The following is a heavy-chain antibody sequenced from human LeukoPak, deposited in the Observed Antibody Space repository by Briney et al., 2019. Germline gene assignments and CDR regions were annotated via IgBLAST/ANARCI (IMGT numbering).Heavy chain of an antibody. CDR1: GGSISSSNW. CDR3: ARDLGYYDSSGYYGYWFDP. Sequence: PSGTLSLTCAVSGGSISSSNWWSWVRQPPGKGLEWIGEIYHSGSTNYNPSLKSRVTISVDKSKNQFSLKLSSVTAADTAVYYCARDLGYYDSSGYYGYWFDPWGQGTLVTVSS. J-gene: IGHJ5*02. CDR2: IYHSGST. D-gene: IGHD3-22*01. V-gene: IGHV4-4*02.